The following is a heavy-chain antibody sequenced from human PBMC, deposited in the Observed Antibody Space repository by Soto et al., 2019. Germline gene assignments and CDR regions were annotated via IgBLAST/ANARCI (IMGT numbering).Heavy chain of an antibody. Sequence: SETLSLTCTVSGGSISSYYWSWIRQPPGKGLEWIGYIYYSGSTNYNPSLKSRVTISVDTSKNQFSLKLSSVTAADTAVYYCARSLYYYDSSGYYAYHFDYRRQGTLVTVS. CDR3: ARSLYYYDSSGYYAYHFDY. J-gene: IGHJ4*02. V-gene: IGHV4-59*01. D-gene: IGHD3-22*01. CDR1: GGSISSYY. CDR2: IYYSGST.